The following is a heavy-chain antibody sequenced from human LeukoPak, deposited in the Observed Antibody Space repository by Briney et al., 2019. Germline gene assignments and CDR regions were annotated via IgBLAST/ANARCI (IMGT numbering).Heavy chain of an antibody. CDR1: GFTFSYYG. D-gene: IGHD1-26*01. J-gene: IGHJ4*02. Sequence: GGSLRLSCAASGFTFSYYGMHWVRQAPGKGLEWVAFIRYDESKKFYGDSVKGRFTISRDNSKNTLYLQMNSLRTEDTAVYYCAKSHLPNAFSGTYYCDYWGQGTLVTASS. CDR2: IRYDESKK. V-gene: IGHV3-30*02. CDR3: AKSHLPNAFSGTYYCDY.